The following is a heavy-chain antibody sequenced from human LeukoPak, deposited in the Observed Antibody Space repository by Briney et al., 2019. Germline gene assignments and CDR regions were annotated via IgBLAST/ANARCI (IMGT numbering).Heavy chain of an antibody. CDR2: ITGSGDNT. CDR3: AIMQGYFDL. D-gene: IGHD2-8*01. V-gene: IGHV3-23*01. CDR1: GFTFTSQG. J-gene: IGHJ2*01. Sequence: PGGSLRLSCAASGFTFTSQGMAWVRQAPAKGLEWVSAITGSGDNTYYADSVKGRFTISRNNSKNTLYLQMNSLSAEDTAVYYCAIMQGYFDLWGHGTLVTVSS.